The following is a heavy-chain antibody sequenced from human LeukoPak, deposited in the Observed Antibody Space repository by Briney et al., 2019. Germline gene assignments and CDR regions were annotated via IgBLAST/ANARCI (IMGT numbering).Heavy chain of an antibody. Sequence: PGGSLRLSCAASGFTFSSYWMSWVRQAPGKGLVWVSRINTDGSSTSYADSVKGRFTISRDNAKNTLYLQMNSLRAEDTAVYYCARKGEKYDILTGFYYYYMDVWGKGTTVTVSS. CDR1: GFTFSSYW. CDR2: INTDGSST. J-gene: IGHJ6*03. CDR3: ARKGEKYDILTGFYYYYMDV. V-gene: IGHV3-74*01. D-gene: IGHD3-9*01.